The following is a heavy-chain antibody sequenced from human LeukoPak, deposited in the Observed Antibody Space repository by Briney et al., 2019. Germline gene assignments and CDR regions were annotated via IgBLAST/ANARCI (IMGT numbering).Heavy chain of an antibody. CDR1: GFTFSSYW. CDR2: ISSDGSTT. V-gene: IGHV3-74*01. Sequence: GGSLRLSCAASGFTFSSYWMHWVRQAPGKGLVWVSRISSDGSTTTYADSVKGRFTISRDNAKNSLYLQMNSLRDEDTAVYYCARERGVVVAAIDYWGQGTLVTVSS. D-gene: IGHD2-15*01. CDR3: ARERGVVVAAIDY. J-gene: IGHJ4*02.